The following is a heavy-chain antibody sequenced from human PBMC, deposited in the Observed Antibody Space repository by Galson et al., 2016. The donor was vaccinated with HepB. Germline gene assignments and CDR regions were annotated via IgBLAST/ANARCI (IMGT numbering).Heavy chain of an antibody. Sequence: SLRLSCAASGFTFTTCAMSWVRQGPGKGLEWVSTISGAGANTYYADSVKGRFTISRDNSKNTLYLQMNSLRGEDTAVYYCVRGDFDCSDGSFRSDDYFYDMDVWGQGTTVTVSS. CDR3: VRGDFDCSDGSFRSDDYFYDMDV. CDR2: ISGAGANT. V-gene: IGHV3-23*01. CDR1: GFTFTTCA. D-gene: IGHD2-15*01. J-gene: IGHJ6*02.